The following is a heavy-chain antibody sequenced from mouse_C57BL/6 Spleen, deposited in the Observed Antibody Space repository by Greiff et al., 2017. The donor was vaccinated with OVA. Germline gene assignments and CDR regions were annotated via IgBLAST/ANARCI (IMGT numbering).Heavy chain of an antibody. V-gene: IGHV1-50*01. CDR2: IDPSDSYT. J-gene: IGHJ3*01. CDR1: GYTFTSYW. D-gene: IGHD2-5*01. Sequence: QVQLQQPGAELVKPGASVKLSCKASGYTFTSYWMQWVEQRPGQGLEWIGEIDPSDSYTNYNQKFKGKATLTVDTSSSTAYMQLSSLTSEDSAVYYCARKRDSNYVGTFAYWGQGTLVTVSA. CDR3: ARKRDSNYVGTFAY.